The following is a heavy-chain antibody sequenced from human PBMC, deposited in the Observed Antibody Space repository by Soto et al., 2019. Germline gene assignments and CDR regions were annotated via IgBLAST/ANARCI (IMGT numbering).Heavy chain of an antibody. Sequence: TGGPLRLSCAAPGFNFSNAWSNCVRQAPGKGLKWVGRVKSKTDGGTTDFAAPVKGRFAISRDDSKNMVYLEMNSLKTEDTAIYYCTTDSYMTNIIVGFEYWRHGTVVTVSP. J-gene: IGHJ4*01. V-gene: IGHV3-15*07. CDR3: TTDSYMTNIIVGFEY. CDR1: GFNFSNAW. D-gene: IGHD4-17*01. CDR2: VKSKTDGGTT.